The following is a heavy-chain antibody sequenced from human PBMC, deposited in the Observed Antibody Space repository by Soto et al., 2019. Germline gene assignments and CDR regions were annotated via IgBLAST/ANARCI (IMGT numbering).Heavy chain of an antibody. D-gene: IGHD3-10*02. CDR2: VYSSGDT. V-gene: IGHV4-59*11. CDR1: GVSIPGHY. J-gene: IGHJ4*02. CDR3: VRYVRSGSYYVDY. Sequence: SETLSLTCTFSGVSIPGHYWRWIRQPPGKGLEWIGYVYSSGDTNYNPSFKSRVSMSIDTSKNQFSLKLNSVTAADTAVYYCVRYVRSGSYYVDYRGLGMLVT.